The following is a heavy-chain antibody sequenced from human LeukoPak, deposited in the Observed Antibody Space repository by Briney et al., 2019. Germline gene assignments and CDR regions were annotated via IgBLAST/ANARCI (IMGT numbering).Heavy chain of an antibody. V-gene: IGHV4-30-2*01. D-gene: IGHD1-1*01. Sequence: PSQTLSLTCAVSGGSISSGGYSWSWIRQPPGKGLEWIGYIYHSGSTCYNPSLKSRVTISVDRSKNHVSLKLCSVPAAHKDVYYCARSSTTRSFDYWGQGTLVTVSS. CDR2: IYHSGST. J-gene: IGHJ4*02. CDR3: ARSSTTRSFDY. CDR1: GGSISSGGYS.